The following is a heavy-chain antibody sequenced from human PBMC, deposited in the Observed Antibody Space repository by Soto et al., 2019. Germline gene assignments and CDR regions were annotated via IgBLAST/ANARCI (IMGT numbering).Heavy chain of an antibody. Sequence: GGSLRLSCVGTGLNFDDFAMHWVRQAPGTGLEWVSGITWNSRVLAYADSVKGRFTISRDNARNSLYLQMDSLRDEDTALYYCAKGRYDFWSPYYFDSWGQGTLVTVSS. J-gene: IGHJ4*02. CDR2: ITWNSRVL. CDR1: GLNFDDFA. D-gene: IGHD3-3*01. V-gene: IGHV3-9*01. CDR3: AKGRYDFWSPYYFDS.